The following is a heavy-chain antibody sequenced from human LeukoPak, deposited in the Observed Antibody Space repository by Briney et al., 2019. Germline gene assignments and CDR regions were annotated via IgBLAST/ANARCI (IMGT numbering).Heavy chain of an antibody. D-gene: IGHD1-26*01. CDR2: IHPNRGDA. CDR1: GYTFSDHH. J-gene: IGHJ5*02. V-gene: IGHV1-2*02. CDR3: ARETSESYET. Sequence: ASVKVSCKAFGYTFSDHHIQWVRQAPGQGLEWMGWIHPNRGDANYGQKFQGRVTMTRDTSISTAYLELSSLTSDDTAVYYCARETSESYETWGQGTLVTVSS.